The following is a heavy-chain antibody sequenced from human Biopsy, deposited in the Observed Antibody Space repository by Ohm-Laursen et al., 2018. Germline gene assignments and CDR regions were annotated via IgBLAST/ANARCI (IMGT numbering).Heavy chain of an antibody. CDR2: ISCSSDNI. Sequence: SLRLSCSASGFTLSSYSMNWVRQTPGKGLEWVSTISCSSDNIYYVDSVKGRFTISRDNAKNSLYLQMNSLRAEDTAVYYCARSRGSSGIATIYYYGMDVWGQGTTVTVSS. CDR1: GFTLSSYS. CDR3: ARSRGSSGIATIYYYGMDV. V-gene: IGHV3-21*01. D-gene: IGHD3-10*01. J-gene: IGHJ6*02.